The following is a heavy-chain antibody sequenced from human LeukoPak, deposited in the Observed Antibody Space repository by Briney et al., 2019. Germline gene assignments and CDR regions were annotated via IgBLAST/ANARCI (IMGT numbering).Heavy chain of an antibody. CDR2: ISWNSGSI. Sequence: GRSLRLSCAASGFTFDDYAMRWVRQAPGKGLEWVSGISWNSGSIGYADSVKGRFTISRDNAKNSLYLQMNSLRAEDTALYYCAKDAGMIVAANYFDYWGQGTLVTVSS. CDR1: GFTFDDYA. J-gene: IGHJ4*02. CDR3: AKDAGMIVAANYFDY. D-gene: IGHD3-22*01. V-gene: IGHV3-9*01.